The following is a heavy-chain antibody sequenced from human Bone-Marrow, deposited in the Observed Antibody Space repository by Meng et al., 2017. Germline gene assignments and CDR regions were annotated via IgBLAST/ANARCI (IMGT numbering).Heavy chain of an antibody. V-gene: IGHV4-34*01. J-gene: IGHJ4*02. CDR3: ARGPTTMAHDFDY. CDR2: INHSGST. Sequence: QVHVHESGAGLLKPSETLYLTCFVSGGSFRDYYWSWIRQPPGKGREWIGEINHSGSTNYNPSLEGRATISVDTSQNNLSLRLSSVTAADSAVYYCARGPTTMAHDFDYWGQGTLVTVSS. CDR1: GGSFRDYY. D-gene: IGHD4-11*01.